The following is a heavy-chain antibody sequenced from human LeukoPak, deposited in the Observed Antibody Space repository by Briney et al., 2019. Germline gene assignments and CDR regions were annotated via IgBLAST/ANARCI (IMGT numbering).Heavy chain of an antibody. CDR3: ARVWDYDYVWGSYAFDY. D-gene: IGHD3-16*01. Sequence: PSETLSLTCTVSGGSISSYYWSWIRQPPGKGLEWIGSIYHSGSTYYNPSLKSRVTISVDTSKNQFSLKLSSVTAADTAVYYCARVWDYDYVWGSYAFDYWGQGTLVTVSS. V-gene: IGHV4-38-2*02. CDR2: IYHSGST. J-gene: IGHJ4*02. CDR1: GGSISSYY.